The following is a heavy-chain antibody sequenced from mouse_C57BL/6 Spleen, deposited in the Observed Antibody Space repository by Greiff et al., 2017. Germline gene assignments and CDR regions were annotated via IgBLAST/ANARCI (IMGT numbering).Heavy chain of an antibody. V-gene: IGHV14-1*01. D-gene: IGHD1-1*01. CDR1: GFNIKDYY. J-gene: IGHJ1*03. Sequence: EVQLVESGAELVRPGASVKLSCTASGFNIKDYYMHWVKQRPEQGLEWIGRIDPEDGDTEYAPKFQGKATMTADTSSNTAYLQLSSLTSEDTAVYYCTMGYYGSSYPRYFDVWGTGTTVTVSS. CDR2: IDPEDGDT. CDR3: TMGYYGSSYPRYFDV.